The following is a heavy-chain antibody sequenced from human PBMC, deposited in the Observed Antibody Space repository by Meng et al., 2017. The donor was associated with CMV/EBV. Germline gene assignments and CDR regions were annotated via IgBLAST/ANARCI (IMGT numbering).Heavy chain of an antibody. CDR1: GFSLSTSGMC. J-gene: IGHJ5*02. Sequence: SGPTLVKPPQTLTLTCTFSGFSLSTSGMCVIWVRQPPGKALEWLALIDWDDDKYYSTSLKTRLTISKDTSKNQVVLTMTNMDPVDTATYYCARITLYSSSWPSFDPWGQGTLVTVSS. CDR3: ARITLYSSSWPSFDP. V-gene: IGHV2-70*20. D-gene: IGHD6-13*01. CDR2: IDWDDDK.